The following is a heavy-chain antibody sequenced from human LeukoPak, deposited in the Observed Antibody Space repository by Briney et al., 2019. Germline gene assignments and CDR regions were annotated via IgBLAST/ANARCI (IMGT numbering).Heavy chain of an antibody. CDR1: GGTFSSYA. CDR2: IIPILGIA. CDR3: ARSEGGNYGAFDI. J-gene: IGHJ3*02. Sequence: SVKVSCKASGGTFSSYAISWVRQAPGQGLEWMGRIIPILGIANYAQKFQGRVTITADKSTSTAYMELSSLGSEDTAVYYCARSEGGNYGAFDIWGQGTMVTVSS. D-gene: IGHD1-7*01. V-gene: IGHV1-69*04.